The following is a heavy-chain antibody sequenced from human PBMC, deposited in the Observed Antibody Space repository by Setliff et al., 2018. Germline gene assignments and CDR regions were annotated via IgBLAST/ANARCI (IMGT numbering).Heavy chain of an antibody. CDR3: VREGVDRRSSTDYRYYMDV. D-gene: IGHD5-12*01. CDR2: IIPLSDIT. CDR1: GGAFTSHG. J-gene: IGHJ6*03. Sequence: ASVKVSCKVSGGAFTSHGVSWVRQAPGQGLEWMGGIIPLSDITSYAQTLQGRVTITADKSTNTVNMELSSLRSEDTAVYYCVREGVDRRSSTDYRYYMDVWGEGTTVTVSS. V-gene: IGHV1-69*10.